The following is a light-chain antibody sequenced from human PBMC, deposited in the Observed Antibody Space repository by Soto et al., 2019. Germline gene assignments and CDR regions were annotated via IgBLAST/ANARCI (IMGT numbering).Light chain of an antibody. CDR3: QQRGNWPLT. CDR1: QSISSY. Sequence: ETVLTQSPATLSLSPGERATLSCRASQSISSYLIWYQQKPGQAPRLLIYDASSRATGIPPRFSGSGSGTDFTLTISSLEPEDFAVYYCQQRGNWPLTFGGGTKVEI. V-gene: IGKV3-11*01. J-gene: IGKJ4*01. CDR2: DAS.